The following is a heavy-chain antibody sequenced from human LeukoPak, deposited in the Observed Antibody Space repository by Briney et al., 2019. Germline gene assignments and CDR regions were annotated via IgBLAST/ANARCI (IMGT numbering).Heavy chain of an antibody. CDR2: ISYDGSNK. D-gene: IGHD5-18*01. CDR3: ARDELYGGYSYAYYFDY. J-gene: IGHJ4*02. Sequence: GGSLRLSCAASGFTFSSYAMHWVRQAPGKGLEWVAVISYDGSNKYYADSVKGRFTISRDNSKNTLYLQMNSLRAEDTAVYYCARDELYGGYSYAYYFDYCGQGTLVTVSS. V-gene: IGHV3-30-3*01. CDR1: GFTFSSYA.